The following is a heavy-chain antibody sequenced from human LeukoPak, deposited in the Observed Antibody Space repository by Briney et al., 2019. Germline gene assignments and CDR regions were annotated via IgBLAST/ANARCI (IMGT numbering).Heavy chain of an antibody. CDR3: ARGNIAAAGIHY. V-gene: IGHV3-74*01. D-gene: IGHD6-13*01. Sequence: GGSLRLSCAASGFTFSGYWMHWVRQAPGKGLVWVSCINGDGSSTTYVDSVMGRFTISRDNAKNTLYLQMNSVRAEDTAIYYCARGNIAAAGIHYWGQGTLVIVSS. CDR2: INGDGSST. CDR1: GFTFSGYW. J-gene: IGHJ4*02.